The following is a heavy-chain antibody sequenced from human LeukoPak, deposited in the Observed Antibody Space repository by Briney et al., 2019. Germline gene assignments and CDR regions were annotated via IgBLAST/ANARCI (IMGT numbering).Heavy chain of an antibody. CDR1: GFTFSSYW. Sequence: GGSLRLACAASGFTFSSYWMHWVRQAPGKGLVWVSRINSDGSSTSYADSVKGRFTISRDNAKNTLYLQMNSLRAEDTAVYYCARVEWELPLDAFDIWGQGTMVTVSS. D-gene: IGHD1-26*01. J-gene: IGHJ3*02. CDR2: INSDGSST. V-gene: IGHV3-74*01. CDR3: ARVEWELPLDAFDI.